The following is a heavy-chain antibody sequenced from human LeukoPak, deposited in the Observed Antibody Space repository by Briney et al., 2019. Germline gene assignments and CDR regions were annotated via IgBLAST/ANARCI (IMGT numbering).Heavy chain of an antibody. D-gene: IGHD5-24*01. CDR1: GGTFSNYA. Sequence: SVKVSCKASGGTFSNYAITWVRQAPGQGLEWMGGIIPIFGTANYSQKFQGRVTITADESTTTVYMEMSRLRSEDTAVYYCARGPQGGYNYNWFDPWGQGTLVTVSS. J-gene: IGHJ5*02. V-gene: IGHV1-69*01. CDR2: IIPIFGTA. CDR3: ARGPQGGYNYNWFDP.